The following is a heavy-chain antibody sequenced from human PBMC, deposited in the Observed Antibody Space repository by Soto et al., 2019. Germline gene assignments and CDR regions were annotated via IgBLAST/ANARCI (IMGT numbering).Heavy chain of an antibody. V-gene: IGHV3-7*03. CDR3: ARVESDIVVVPAGWFDP. J-gene: IGHJ5*02. CDR2: IKRDGSEK. CDR1: GFTFSSYW. D-gene: IGHD2-2*01. Sequence: GGSLRLSCAASGFTFSSYWMSWVRQAPGKGLEWVANIKRDGSEKYYVDSVKGRFTISRDNAKNSLYLQMNSLRAEDTAVYYCARVESDIVVVPAGWFDPWGQGTVGTVS.